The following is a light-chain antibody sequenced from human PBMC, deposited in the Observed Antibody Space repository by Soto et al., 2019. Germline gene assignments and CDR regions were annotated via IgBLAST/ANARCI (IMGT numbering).Light chain of an antibody. CDR3: CSYAGSSTWV. CDR1: SSDVGSYNL. V-gene: IGLV2-23*01. Sequence: QSALTQPASVSGSPGQSITISCTGTSSDVGSYNLVSWYQQHPGKAPKPMIYEGSKRPSGVSNRFSGSKSGNTASLTISGXXXXXXXXXYCCSYAGSSTWVFGTGTKVTV. CDR2: EGS. J-gene: IGLJ1*01.